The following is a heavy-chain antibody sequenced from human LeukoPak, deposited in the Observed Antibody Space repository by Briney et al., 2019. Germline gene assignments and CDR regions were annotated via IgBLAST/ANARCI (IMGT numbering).Heavy chain of an antibody. CDR3: ARGPWFGEYYFDY. Sequence: SQTLSLTCTVSGDSISSGDYYWSWIRQPPGKGLEWIGSIYHSGSTYYNPALKSRVTISVDTSKNQFSLKLNSVTAADTAVYYCARGPWFGEYYFDYWGQGTLVTVSS. J-gene: IGHJ4*02. D-gene: IGHD3-10*01. V-gene: IGHV4-30-4*01. CDR1: GDSISSGDYY. CDR2: IYHSGST.